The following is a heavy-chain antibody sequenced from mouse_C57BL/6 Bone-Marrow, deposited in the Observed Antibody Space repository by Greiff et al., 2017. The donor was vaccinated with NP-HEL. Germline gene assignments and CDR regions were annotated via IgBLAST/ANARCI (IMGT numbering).Heavy chain of an antibody. V-gene: IGHV1-20*01. J-gene: IGHJ3*01. D-gene: IGHD2-9*01. CDR3: ARAPFYGYDTGFAY. CDR2: IIPYNGDT. CDR1: GYSFTGYF. Sequence: VQLQQSGPELVKPGDSVKISCKASGYSFTGYFMNWVMQSHGQSLEWIGRIIPYNGDTFYNQKFKGKATLTVDKSSSTAYIQLRSLTSEDSAVYYCARAPFYGYDTGFAYWGQGTLVTVSA.